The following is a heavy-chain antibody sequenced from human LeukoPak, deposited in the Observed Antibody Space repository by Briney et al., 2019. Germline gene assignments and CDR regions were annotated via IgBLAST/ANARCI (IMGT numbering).Heavy chain of an antibody. Sequence: RPSETLSLTCTVSGGSISSGGFHWSWIRQPPGRGLEWIGYIYHSGSTYYNPSLKSRVTISVDRSKNQFSLKLSSVTAADTAVYYCARGGSRAAWGQGTMVTVSS. D-gene: IGHD2-2*01. V-gene: IGHV4-30-2*01. CDR1: GGSISSGGFH. CDR2: IYHSGST. CDR3: ARGGSRAA. J-gene: IGHJ3*01.